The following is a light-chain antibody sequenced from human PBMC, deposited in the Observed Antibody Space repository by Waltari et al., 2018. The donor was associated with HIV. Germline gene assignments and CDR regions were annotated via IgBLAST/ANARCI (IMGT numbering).Light chain of an antibody. V-gene: IGLV3-9*01. J-gene: IGLJ2*01. Sequence: SSELTQPLSVSVALGQTARITCGGTNIGSKNVHWYQHKPGLAPALVLYRDSNRPSGIPERFSASNSGNTATLTISRAQAGDEADYYCQVWDSSTGVFGGGTKLTVL. CDR2: RDS. CDR3: QVWDSSTGV. CDR1: NIGSKN.